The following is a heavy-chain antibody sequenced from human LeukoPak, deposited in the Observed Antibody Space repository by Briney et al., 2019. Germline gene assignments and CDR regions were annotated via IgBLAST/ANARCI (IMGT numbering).Heavy chain of an antibody. CDR3: ARTYGDYVLRAFDI. V-gene: IGHV4-59*08. Sequence: PSETLSLTCTVSGGSISSYYWSWIRQPPGKGLEWIGYIYFSGSTNYNPSLKSRVTISVDTSKNQFSLKLSSVTAADTAVYYCARTYGDYVLRAFDIWGQGTMVTVSS. CDR1: GGSISSYY. J-gene: IGHJ3*02. D-gene: IGHD4-17*01. CDR2: IYFSGST.